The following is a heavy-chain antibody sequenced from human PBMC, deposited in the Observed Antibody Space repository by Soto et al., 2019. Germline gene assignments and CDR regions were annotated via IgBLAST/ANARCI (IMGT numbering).Heavy chain of an antibody. V-gene: IGHV3-7*01. Sequence: PGGSLRLSCAASGFTFSSYWLSWVRQAPGEGLEWVANIKQDGSEKYYVDSVKGRFTISRDNAKSSLYLQMNSLRAEDTAVYYCARELGYCSSTSCPFDYWGQGTLVTVSS. J-gene: IGHJ4*02. CDR3: ARELGYCSSTSCPFDY. CDR1: GFTFSSYW. D-gene: IGHD2-2*01. CDR2: IKQDGSEK.